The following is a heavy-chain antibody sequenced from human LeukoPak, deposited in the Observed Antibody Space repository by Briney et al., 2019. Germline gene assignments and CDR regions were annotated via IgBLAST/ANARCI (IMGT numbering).Heavy chain of an antibody. CDR1: GFTFGSYA. J-gene: IGHJ4*02. V-gene: IGHV3-23*01. CDR2: ISGSGGST. D-gene: IGHD2-2*01. Sequence: GGSLRLSCAASGFTFGSYAMSWVRQAPGKGLEWVSAISGSGGSTYYADSVKGRFTISRDNSKNTLYLQMNSLRAEDTAVYYCAKDVCSSTSCQFDYWGQGTLVTVSS. CDR3: AKDVCSSTSCQFDY.